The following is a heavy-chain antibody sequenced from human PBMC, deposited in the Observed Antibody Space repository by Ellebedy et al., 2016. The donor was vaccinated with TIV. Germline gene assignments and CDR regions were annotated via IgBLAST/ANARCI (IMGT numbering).Heavy chain of an antibody. CDR1: GFTFSNYA. V-gene: IGHV3-30*04. J-gene: IGHJ6*03. Sequence: GGSLRLSCAASGFTFSNYALHWVRQAPGKGLEWVVVISYDGTNKLYPDSVKGRFTISRDNSRNTLYLQMNSLRPEDTAVYSCARGDHYYYYFMDVWGTGTTVTVSS. CDR2: ISYDGTNK. CDR3: ARGDHYYYYFMDV.